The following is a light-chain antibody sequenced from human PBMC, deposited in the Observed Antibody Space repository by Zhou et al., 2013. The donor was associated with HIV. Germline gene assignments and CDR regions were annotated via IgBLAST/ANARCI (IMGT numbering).Light chain of an antibody. CDR3: QQYNNWPWT. Sequence: EKVMTQSPATLSVSPGERATLSCRASQSVSSNLAWYQQKPGQAPRLLIYAASTRVTGIPARFTGSGSGTEFTLTISSLQSEDFAVYYCQQYNNWPWTFGHGTKVEIK. V-gene: IGKV3-15*01. J-gene: IGKJ1*01. CDR1: QSVSSN. CDR2: AAS.